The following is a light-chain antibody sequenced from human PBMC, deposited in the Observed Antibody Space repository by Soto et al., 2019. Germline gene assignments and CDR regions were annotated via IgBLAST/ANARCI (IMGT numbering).Light chain of an antibody. V-gene: IGKV2-24*01. CDR1: RSLVHRNGNTY. CDR3: KQATQFPLT. Sequence: DIVLTQTPLSSPVTPGQPASISCKSGRSLVHRNGNTYLSWLLQRPGQPPRLLIYKISNRLSRVPDRFSGSGAGTDCTLNISRVEAEDVGVYYCKQATQFPLTFGGGTRVEIK. CDR2: KIS. J-gene: IGKJ4*01.